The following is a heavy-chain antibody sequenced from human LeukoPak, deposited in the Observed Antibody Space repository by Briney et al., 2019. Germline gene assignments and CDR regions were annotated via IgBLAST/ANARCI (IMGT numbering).Heavy chain of an antibody. J-gene: IGHJ6*02. CDR1: GYTFTGYY. CDR2: INPNSGGT. D-gene: IGHD2-15*01. CDR3: ASAVVAHYYYYYYGMDV. V-gene: IGHV1-2*02. Sequence: PMASVKVSCKASGYTFTGYYMHWVRQAPGQGLEWMGWINPNSGGTNYAQKFQGRVTMTRDTSISTAYMGLSRLRSDDTAMYYCASAVVAHYYYYYYGMDVWGQGTTVTVSS.